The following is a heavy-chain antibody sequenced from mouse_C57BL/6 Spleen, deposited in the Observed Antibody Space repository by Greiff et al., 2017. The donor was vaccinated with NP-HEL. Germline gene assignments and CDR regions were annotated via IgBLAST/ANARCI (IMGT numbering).Heavy chain of an antibody. V-gene: IGHV3-6*01. J-gene: IGHJ2*01. CDR1: GYSITSGYY. D-gene: IGHD1-1*02. Sequence: EVQLMESGPGLVKPSQSLSLTCSVTGYSITSGYYWNWIRQFPGNKLEWMGYISYDGSNNYNPSLKNRISITRDTSKNQFFLKLNSVTTEDTATYYCARDMGVRYFDYWGQGTTLTVSS. CDR2: ISYDGSN. CDR3: ARDMGVRYFDY.